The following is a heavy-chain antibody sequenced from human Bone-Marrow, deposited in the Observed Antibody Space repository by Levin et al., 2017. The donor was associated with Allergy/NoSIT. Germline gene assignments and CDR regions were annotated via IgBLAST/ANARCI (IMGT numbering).Heavy chain of an antibody. Sequence: GGSLRLSCKASGYTFTRYDINWVRQASGQGLEWMGWMVPNTGKTGFAQKFQGRITMTTNTSTSTAYMELTNLISDDTAVYYCARIAGGGFSGTRFLDAWGQGTLVTVSS. V-gene: IGHV1-8*01. CDR3: ARIAGGGFSGTRFLDA. J-gene: IGHJ5*02. CDR1: GYTFTRYD. D-gene: IGHD5-12*01. CDR2: MVPNTGKT.